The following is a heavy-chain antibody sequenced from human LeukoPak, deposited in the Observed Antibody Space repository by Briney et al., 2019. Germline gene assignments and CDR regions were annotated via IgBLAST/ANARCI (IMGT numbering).Heavy chain of an antibody. J-gene: IGHJ3*02. V-gene: IGHV1-18*01. CDR2: ISPYHGKT. Sequence: ASVKVSCKASGYTFIGNGINWVRQAPGQGLEWMGRISPYHGKTEYAQKLQGRVTMTTGTSTATAYMELRSLRSDDTAVYYCARGPGPMIVVAPDAFDMWGQGTMVTVS. CDR3: ARGPGPMIVVAPDAFDM. CDR1: GYTFIGNG. D-gene: IGHD3-22*01.